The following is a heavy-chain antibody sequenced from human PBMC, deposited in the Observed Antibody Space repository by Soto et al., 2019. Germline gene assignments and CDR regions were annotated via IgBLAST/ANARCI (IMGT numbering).Heavy chain of an antibody. J-gene: IGHJ6*02. V-gene: IGHV1-8*01. Sequence: ASVKVSCKASGYTFTSYDINWVRQATGQGLEWMGWMNPNSGNTGYAQKFQGRVTMTRNTSISTAYMELSSLRSEDTAVYYCARERGAYYYYYGMDVWGRGTTVTVSS. CDR2: MNPNSGNT. D-gene: IGHD1-1*01. CDR3: ARERGAYYYYYGMDV. CDR1: GYTFTSYD.